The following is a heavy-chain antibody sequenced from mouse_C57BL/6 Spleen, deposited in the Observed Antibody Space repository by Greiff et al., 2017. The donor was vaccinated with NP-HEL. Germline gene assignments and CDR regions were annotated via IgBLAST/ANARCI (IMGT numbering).Heavy chain of an antibody. V-gene: IGHV1-59*01. J-gene: IGHJ2*01. Sequence: QVQLQQPGAELVRPGPSVKLSCKASGYTFTSYWMHWVKQRPGQGLEWIGVIDPSDSYTNYNQKFKGKATLTVDTSSSTAYMQLSSLTSEDSAVYYCARRDGYPDYWGQGTTLTVSS. CDR2: IDPSDSYT. CDR3: ARRDGYPDY. D-gene: IGHD2-3*01. CDR1: GYTFTSYW.